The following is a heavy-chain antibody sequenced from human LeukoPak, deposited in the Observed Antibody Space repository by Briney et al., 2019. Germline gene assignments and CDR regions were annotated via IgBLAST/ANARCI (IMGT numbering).Heavy chain of an antibody. CDR2: IYYSGST. CDR3: AREEMVGGYAFDI. J-gene: IGHJ3*02. D-gene: IGHD5-24*01. CDR1: GGSISSYY. V-gene: IGHV4-59*01. Sequence: SETLSLTCTVSGGSISSYYWSWIRQPPGKGLEWIGYIYYSGSTNYNPSLKSRVTISVDTSKNQFSLKLSSVTAADTAVYYCAREEMVGGYAFDIWGQGTMVTVSS.